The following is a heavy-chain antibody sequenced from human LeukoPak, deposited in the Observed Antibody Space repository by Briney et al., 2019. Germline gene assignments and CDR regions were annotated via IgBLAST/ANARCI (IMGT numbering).Heavy chain of an antibody. D-gene: IGHD3-16*01. CDR2: IYHSGST. Sequence: PSETLSLTCAVSGYSISSGYYWGGIRQPPGKGLEWIGSIYHSGSTYYNPSLKSRVTISVDTSKNQFSLKLSSVTAADTAVYYCARHRMAFGGVTPNLDYWGQGTLVTVSS. CDR1: GYSISSGYY. CDR3: ARHRMAFGGVTPNLDY. J-gene: IGHJ4*02. V-gene: IGHV4-38-2*01.